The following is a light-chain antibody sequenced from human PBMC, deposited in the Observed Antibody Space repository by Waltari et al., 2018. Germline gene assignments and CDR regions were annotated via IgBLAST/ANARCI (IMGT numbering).Light chain of an antibody. CDR2: GAS. CDR1: QSVSHN. J-gene: IGKJ2*01. CDR3: QQYDDWPYT. Sequence: EIVMTLSPATLSLSPGEGATLSCRASQSVSHNFARYQQKPGQASRPLIYGASTRATGIPARFSGSGSGTEFTLTISCLQSEDFAIYVGQQYDDWPYTFGQGTKLDI. V-gene: IGKV3D-15*01.